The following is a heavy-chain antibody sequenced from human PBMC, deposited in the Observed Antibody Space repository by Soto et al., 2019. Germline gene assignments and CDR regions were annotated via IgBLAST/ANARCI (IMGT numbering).Heavy chain of an antibody. V-gene: IGHV4-39*01. Sequence: QLQLQESGPGLVEPSETLSLTCSVSGGSISSSNYYWGRIRQSPGKGREGVASVDYSGDLYKNPSLRSRVTVSVDTSKNQFSLKLSFVTAADTAIYYCTRHVVSETISRGNWFDPWGQGTLVTVSS. CDR1: GGSISSSNYY. CDR3: TRHVVSETISRGNWFDP. D-gene: IGHD2-21*01. J-gene: IGHJ5*02. CDR2: VDYSGDL.